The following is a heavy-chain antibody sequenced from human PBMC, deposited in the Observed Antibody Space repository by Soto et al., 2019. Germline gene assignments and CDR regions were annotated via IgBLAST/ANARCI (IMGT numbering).Heavy chain of an antibody. Sequence: QVQLVESGGGLVKPGSSLRLSCTASGFSFGDYYMSWLRQAPGKGLEWISYISGSGRTIDFADSVKGRFPISRDNANKSTYLDLNSLGAKDTAIYYCARDHGNWFDPWGQGTLVTVAS. CDR2: ISGSGRTI. J-gene: IGHJ5*02. CDR1: GFSFGDYY. CDR3: ARDHGNWFDP. V-gene: IGHV3-11*01.